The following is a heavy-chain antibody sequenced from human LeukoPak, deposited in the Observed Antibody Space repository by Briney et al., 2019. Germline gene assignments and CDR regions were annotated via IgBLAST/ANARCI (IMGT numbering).Heavy chain of an antibody. D-gene: IGHD3/OR15-3a*01. J-gene: IGHJ6*03. V-gene: IGHV1-69*06. Sequence: AASVKVSCKASGGTFSSYAISWVRQAPGQGLEWMGGIIPIFGTANYAQKFQGRVTITADKSTSTAYMELSSLRSEDTAVYYCARVGLRPYYYYYYMDVWGKGTTVTVSS. CDR3: ARVGLRPYYYYYYMDV. CDR1: GGTFSSYA. CDR2: IIPIFGTA.